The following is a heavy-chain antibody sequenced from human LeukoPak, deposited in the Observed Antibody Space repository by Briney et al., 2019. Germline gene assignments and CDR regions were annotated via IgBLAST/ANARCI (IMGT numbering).Heavy chain of an antibody. CDR3: ATGTGYSYGYFLFDY. V-gene: IGHV3-9*01. Sequence: PLRLSCAASGFTFDDYAMHWVRQAPGKGLEWVSGISWNSGSIGYADSVKGRFTISRDNAKNSLYLQMNSLRAEDTALYYCATGTGYSYGYFLFDYWGQGTLVTVSS. CDR2: ISWNSGSI. CDR1: GFTFDDYA. J-gene: IGHJ4*02. D-gene: IGHD5-18*01.